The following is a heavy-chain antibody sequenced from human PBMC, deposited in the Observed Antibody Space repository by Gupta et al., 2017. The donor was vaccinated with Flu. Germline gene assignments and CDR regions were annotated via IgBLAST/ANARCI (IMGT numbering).Heavy chain of an antibody. J-gene: IGHJ2*01. D-gene: IGHD6-13*01. CDR3: ARDSSSWYGTWYFDL. CDR2: IRYDGSNK. CDR1: GFTFSSYG. V-gene: IGHV3-33*01. Sequence: QEQLVESGGGVVQPGRSLRLSCAASGFTFSSYGMHWVRQAPGKGLEWVAVIRYDGSNKYYADSVKGRFTISRDNAENTLYLQMNSLRAEDTAVYYCARDSSSWYGTWYFDLWGRGTLVTVSS.